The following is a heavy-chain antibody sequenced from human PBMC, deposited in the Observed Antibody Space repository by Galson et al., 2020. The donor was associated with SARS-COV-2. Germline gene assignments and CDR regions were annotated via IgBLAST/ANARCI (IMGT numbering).Heavy chain of an antibody. CDR2: IYPGDSDT. D-gene: IGHD2-8*01. J-gene: IGHJ2*01. CDR3: ARALLSNGHYSWYFDL. V-gene: IGHV5-51*01. CDR1: GYDFSGQW. Sequence: GESLKISCTGSGYDFSGQWIAWVRRMPGKGLEWMGVIYPGDSDTKYSPSFQGQVTISADKSIRTAYLQWSRLKASDTAIYYCARALLSNGHYSWYFDLCVLGTRVTVSS.